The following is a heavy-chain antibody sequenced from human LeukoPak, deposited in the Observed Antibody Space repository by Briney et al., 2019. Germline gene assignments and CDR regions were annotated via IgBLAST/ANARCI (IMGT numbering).Heavy chain of an antibody. Sequence: GGSRRPPCTAPGITITSHAMNWVPKAPGKGLDGCSGIGAGGTFTYADSVKGRFTISRDNSRNTLYLQMNSLRADDTAVYYCAKDLDYTTYGYYFDYWGQGTLVTVSS. V-gene: IGHV3-23*01. J-gene: IGHJ4*02. CDR3: AKDLDYTTYGYYFDY. CDR2: IGAGGTFT. CDR1: GITITSHA. D-gene: IGHD4-11*01.